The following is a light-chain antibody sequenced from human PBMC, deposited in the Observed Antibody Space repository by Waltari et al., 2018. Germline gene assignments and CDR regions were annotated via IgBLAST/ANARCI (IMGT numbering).Light chain of an antibody. CDR1: SGSIASNY. J-gene: IGLJ2*01. V-gene: IGLV6-57*01. CDR3: QSYDSTTVI. Sequence: FILTQPHSVSESPGKTVTISCTRSSGSIASNYVQWYQQRPGSSPTTVIYEDDQSPSGVADRFSGAIDGSSNSASLTISGLKTEDESDYYCQSYDSTTVIFGGGTKLTVL. CDR2: EDD.